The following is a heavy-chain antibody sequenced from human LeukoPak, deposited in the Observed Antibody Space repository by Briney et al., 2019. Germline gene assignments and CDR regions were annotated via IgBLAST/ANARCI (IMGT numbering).Heavy chain of an antibody. V-gene: IGHV1-18*01. CDR3: ARDWDSSGYYRGADY. D-gene: IGHD3-22*01. J-gene: IGHJ4*02. Sequence: ASVKVSCKASGYTFTSYGISWVRQAPGQGLEWMGWISAYNGNTNYAQKLQGRVTMTTDTSTSTAYMELRSLRSDDTAVYYCARDWDSSGYYRGADYWGQGTLVTVSS. CDR1: GYTFTSYG. CDR2: ISAYNGNT.